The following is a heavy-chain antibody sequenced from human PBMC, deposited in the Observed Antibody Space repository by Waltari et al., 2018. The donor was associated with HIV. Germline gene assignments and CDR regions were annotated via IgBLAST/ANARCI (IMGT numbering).Heavy chain of an antibody. CDR3: TRVFSLVRGVYFDC. D-gene: IGHD3-10*01. CDR2: IRSKVHGGTT. V-gene: IGHV3-49*03. J-gene: IGHJ4*02. CDR1: GFTFGDYA. Sequence: EVQLVESGGGLVQPGRSLRLSCLGSGFTFGDYAMSWFRQAPGQGLEWIGFIRSKVHGGTTEYGASLKGRFTISRDDSKSIAYLQMNGLKAADTALYYCTRVFSLVRGVYFDCWGQGTLVTVSS.